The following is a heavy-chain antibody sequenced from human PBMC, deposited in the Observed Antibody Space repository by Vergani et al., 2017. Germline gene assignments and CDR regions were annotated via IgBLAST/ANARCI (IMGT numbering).Heavy chain of an antibody. J-gene: IGHJ5*02. CDR2: IYSGDET. CDR3: ARGNYYGSGTYVDP. D-gene: IGHD3-10*01. Sequence: EVQMVESGGGLVKPGGSLRLSCVASGFTFSGNYMTWVRQAPGKGLEWVSHIYSGDETYYADSVKGRVTISRDTSKNTLHLQINNLRVEDTAVYYCARGNYYGSGTYVDPWGKGTLVTVSS. CDR1: GFTFSGNY. V-gene: IGHV3-66*02.